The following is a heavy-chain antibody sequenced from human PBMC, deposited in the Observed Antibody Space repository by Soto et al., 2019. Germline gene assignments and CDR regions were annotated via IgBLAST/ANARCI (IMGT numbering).Heavy chain of an antibody. CDR2: INPTNGNT. Sequence: QVQLVQSGAEVKEPGASVKVSCKASGYTFTTYGITWVRQAPGQGLEWMGWINPTNGNTYYAQKVQDRFTMTTDTSTTTVYLEVRSLKSDDTGVYFCARDREFFGSSSHYWAQGTLVTVSA. CDR1: GYTFTTYG. J-gene: IGHJ4*02. V-gene: IGHV1-18*01. CDR3: ARDREFFGSSSHY. D-gene: IGHD6-6*01.